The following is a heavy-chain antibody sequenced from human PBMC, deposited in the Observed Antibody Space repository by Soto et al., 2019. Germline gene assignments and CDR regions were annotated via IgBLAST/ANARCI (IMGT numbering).Heavy chain of an antibody. CDR3: ARDRLSMVRGETFNWFDP. CDR2: ISGYNGKT. J-gene: IGHJ5*02. V-gene: IGHV1-18*01. CDR1: GFTFIHYG. Sequence: QVQLVQSGDEVKEPGASVKVSCEASGFTFIHYGISWLRQAPGQGLEWMGWISGYNGKTAYTQKFQGRVTMTRDTSTSTAYMELRSLRADDTALYYCARDRLSMVRGETFNWFDPWGQGTLVTVSS. D-gene: IGHD3-10*01.